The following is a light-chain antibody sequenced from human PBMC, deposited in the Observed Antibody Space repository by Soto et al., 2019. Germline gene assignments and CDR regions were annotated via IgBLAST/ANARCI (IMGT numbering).Light chain of an antibody. CDR2: GAS. CDR1: QSVSSK. Sequence: EIVMTQSPATLSVSPGERATLSCRASQSVSSKLGWYQQKPSQAPRLLIYGASIRATGIPARFSGSGSGTEFTLTISNLQSEDFAVYYCRQYNNWPRTFGPGTKVDIK. J-gene: IGKJ3*01. CDR3: RQYNNWPRT. V-gene: IGKV3-15*01.